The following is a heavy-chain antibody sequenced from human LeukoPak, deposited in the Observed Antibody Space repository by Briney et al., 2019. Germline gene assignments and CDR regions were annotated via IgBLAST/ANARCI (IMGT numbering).Heavy chain of an antibody. V-gene: IGHV3-21*04. CDR3: AKDRSSWYLFDY. Sequence: GGSLRLSCAAPGFTFSSYSMNWVRQAPGKGLEWVSSISSSSSYIYYADSVKGRFTISRDNSKNTLYLQMNSLRAEDTAVYYCAKDRSSWYLFDYWGQGTLVTVSS. CDR2: ISSSSSYI. D-gene: IGHD6-13*01. CDR1: GFTFSSYS. J-gene: IGHJ4*02.